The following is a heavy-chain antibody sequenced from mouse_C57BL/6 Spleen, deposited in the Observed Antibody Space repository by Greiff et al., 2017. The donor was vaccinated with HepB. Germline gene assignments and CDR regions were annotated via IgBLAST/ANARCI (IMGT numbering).Heavy chain of an antibody. D-gene: IGHD2-2*01. CDR2: ISYDGSN. V-gene: IGHV3-6*01. CDR3: ARGGDYGYPWFAY. CDR1: GYSITSGYY. J-gene: IGHJ3*01. Sequence: VQLKESGPGLVKPSQSLSLTCSVTGYSITSGYYWNWIRQFPGNKLEWMGYISYDGSNNYNPSLKNRISITRDTSKNQFFLKLSSVTTEDTATYYCARGGDYGYPWFAYWGQGTLVTVSA.